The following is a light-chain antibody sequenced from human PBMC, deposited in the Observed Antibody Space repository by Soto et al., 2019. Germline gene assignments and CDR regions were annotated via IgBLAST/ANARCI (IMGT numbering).Light chain of an antibody. Sequence: QSALTQPASVSGSPGQSITISCTGTSSDVGKYNYVSWYQQHPAKAPKLMIFEVSNRPSGVSNRFSGSKSGNTASLTIAGLQPEDAADYYCCSYAGSSTMTFGGGTQLTVL. J-gene: IGLJ7*01. V-gene: IGLV2-14*01. CDR3: CSYAGSSTMT. CDR2: EVS. CDR1: SSDVGKYNY.